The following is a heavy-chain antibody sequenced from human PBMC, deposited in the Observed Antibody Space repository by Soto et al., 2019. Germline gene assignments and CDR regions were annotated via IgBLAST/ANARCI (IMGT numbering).Heavy chain of an antibody. CDR3: ARALAMVRGLIHYYYALDV. Sequence: QLQLQESGSGLVKPSQTLSLTCAVSGGSINSGGYSWSWIRQPPGKGLEWIGYIYHSGSTYYNPSLNSRVIISVDTSKNQFSLSLSSVTAADTAVYYCARALAMVRGLIHYYYALDVWGQGTTVTVSS. J-gene: IGHJ6*02. CDR1: GGSINSGGYS. CDR2: IYHSGST. D-gene: IGHD3-10*01. V-gene: IGHV4-30-2*01.